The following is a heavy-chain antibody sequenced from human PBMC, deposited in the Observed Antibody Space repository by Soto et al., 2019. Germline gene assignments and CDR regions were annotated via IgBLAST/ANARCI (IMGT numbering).Heavy chain of an antibody. D-gene: IGHD3-10*01. CDR1: VFSLSTTGVG. CDR3: ARRLRGSVLGRERVNDFDP. V-gene: IGHV2-5*02. J-gene: IGHJ5*02. CDR2: IFWDDDK. Sequence: QITLKESGPTLVRPTQPLTLTCTFSVFSLSTTGVGVGWIRQPPGKALEWLALIFWDDDKRYSPPLTSMLTLTNDTSKYEVVLMAPNMDPVDTATYYGARRLRGSVLGRERVNDFDPGGQGTLVSVSS.